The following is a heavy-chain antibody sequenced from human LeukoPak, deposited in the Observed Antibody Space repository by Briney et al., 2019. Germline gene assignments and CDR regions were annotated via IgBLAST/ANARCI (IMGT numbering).Heavy chain of an antibody. CDR1: GGSISSYY. CDR3: ARFAGSGSYDYYGMDV. D-gene: IGHD3-10*01. V-gene: IGHV4-4*07. J-gene: IGHJ6*02. Sequence: PSETLSLTCTVSGGSISSYYWSWIRQPAGKGLEWIGRIYTSGSTNYNPSLKSRVTMSVDTSKNQFSLKLSSVTAADTAVYYCARFAGSGSYDYYGMDVWGQGTTVTVSS. CDR2: IYTSGST.